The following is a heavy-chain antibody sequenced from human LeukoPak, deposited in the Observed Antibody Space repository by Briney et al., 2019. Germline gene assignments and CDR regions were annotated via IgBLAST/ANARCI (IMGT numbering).Heavy chain of an antibody. CDR3: ARALQLLDAFDI. CDR2: INPNSGGT. CDR1: GYTFTGYY. D-gene: IGHD2-2*01. V-gene: IGHV1-2*02. J-gene: IGHJ3*02. Sequence: ASVKVSCKASGYTFTGYYMLWVRQAPGQGLEWMGWINPNSGGTNYAQKFQGRVTMTRDTSISTAYMELSRLRSDDTAVYYCARALQLLDAFDIWGQGTMVTVSS.